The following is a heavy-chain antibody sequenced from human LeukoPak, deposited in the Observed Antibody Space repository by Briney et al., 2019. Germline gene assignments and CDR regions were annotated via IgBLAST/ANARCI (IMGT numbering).Heavy chain of an antibody. V-gene: IGHV3-23*01. CDR3: AKRSGDSYFLDS. CDR1: GFTFSRYA. CDR2: ISGSGGST. D-gene: IGHD2-15*01. Sequence: GGSLRLSCAASGFTFSRYAMTWVRQAPGEGLEWVSSISGSGGSTYYADSVKGRFTISRDTSKSTLYLQMSSLRAEDTAVYYCAKRSGDSYFLDSWGQGTLVTVSS. J-gene: IGHJ4*02.